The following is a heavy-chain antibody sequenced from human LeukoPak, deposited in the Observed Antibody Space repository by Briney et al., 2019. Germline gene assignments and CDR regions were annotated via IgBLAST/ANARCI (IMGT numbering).Heavy chain of an antibody. D-gene: IGHD3-10*01. CDR2: IVVGSGNT. Sequence: TSVKVSCKASGFTFTSSTIQWVRQARGQRLEWIGWIVVGSGNTNYAQKSQERVIITRDMSTTTVYMELSSLRSEDTAVYYCAGTPWFGELTLDYWGQGTLVTVSS. CDR3: AGTPWFGELTLDY. V-gene: IGHV1-58*02. J-gene: IGHJ4*02. CDR1: GFTFTSST.